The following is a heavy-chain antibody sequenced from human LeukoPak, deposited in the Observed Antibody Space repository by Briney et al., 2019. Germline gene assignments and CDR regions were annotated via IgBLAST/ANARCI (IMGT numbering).Heavy chain of an antibody. V-gene: IGHV4-34*01. CDR3: ARGSIAARRYWFDP. CDR1: GGSISSYY. J-gene: IGHJ5*02. CDR2: INHSGST. D-gene: IGHD6-6*01. Sequence: PSETLSLTCTVSGGSISSYYWSWIRQPPGKGLEWIGEINHSGSTNYNPSLKSRVTISVDTSKNQFSLKLSSVTAADTAVYYCARGSIAARRYWFDPWGQGTLVTVSS.